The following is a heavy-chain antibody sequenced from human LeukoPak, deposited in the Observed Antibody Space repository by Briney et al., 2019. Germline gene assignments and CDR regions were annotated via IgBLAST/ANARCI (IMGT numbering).Heavy chain of an antibody. CDR3: ARGTYSSSLGWFDP. CDR2: INAGNGST. J-gene: IGHJ5*02. Sequence: ASVKVSCKASGYTFTSYAMHWVRQAPGQRLEWMGWINAGNGSTKYSQKFQGRVTITRDTSVSTAYMELSSLRSEDTAVYYCARGTYSSSLGWFDPWGQGTLVTVSS. CDR1: GYTFTSYA. D-gene: IGHD6-13*01. V-gene: IGHV1-3*01.